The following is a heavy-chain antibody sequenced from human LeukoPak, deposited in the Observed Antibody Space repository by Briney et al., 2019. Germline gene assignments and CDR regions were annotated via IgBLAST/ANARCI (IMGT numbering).Heavy chain of an antibody. CDR3: ARDLLGIALHAFDI. V-gene: IGHV4-34*01. Sequence: PSETLSLTCAVYGGSFSGYYWSWIRQPPGKGLEWIGEINHSGSTNYNPSLKSRVTISVDTSKNQFSLKLSSVTAADTAVYYCARDLLGIALHAFDIWGQGTMVTVSS. CDR1: GGSFSGYY. CDR2: INHSGST. D-gene: IGHD3-16*01. J-gene: IGHJ3*02.